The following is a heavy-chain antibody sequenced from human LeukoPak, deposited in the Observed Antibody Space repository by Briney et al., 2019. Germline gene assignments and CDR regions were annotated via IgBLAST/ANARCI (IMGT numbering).Heavy chain of an antibody. CDR1: GFTFSDYY. CDR3: AKTRKWIDY. CDR2: ISSSGSTT. Sequence: GGSLRLSCAASGFTFSDYYMGWIRQAPGKGLEWVSYISSSGSTTYYADSVKGRFTISRDNAKNSLYLQLSSLKADDTAVYYCAKTRKWIDYWGQGTLVTVSS. J-gene: IGHJ4*02. V-gene: IGHV3-11*01. D-gene: IGHD2-8*01.